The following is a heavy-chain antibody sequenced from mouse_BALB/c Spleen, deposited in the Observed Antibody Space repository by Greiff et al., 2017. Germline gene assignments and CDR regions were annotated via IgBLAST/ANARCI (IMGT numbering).Heavy chain of an antibody. J-gene: IGHJ2*01. V-gene: IGHV2-6-6*01. CDR2: IWGDGST. CDR3: AKRGYGSREYYFDY. CDR1: GFSLTNSG. Sequence: QVQLKQSGPGLVAPSQSLSITCTVSGFSLTNSGVHWVRQSPGKGLEWLGVIWGDGSTNYNSAFKSRLSISKDNSKSQVFLKMNSLQTDDTARYYCAKRGYGSREYYFDYWGQGTTLTVSS. D-gene: IGHD1-1*01.